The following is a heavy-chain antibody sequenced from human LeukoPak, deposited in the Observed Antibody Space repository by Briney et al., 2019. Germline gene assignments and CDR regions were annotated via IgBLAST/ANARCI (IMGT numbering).Heavy chain of an antibody. J-gene: IGHJ6*02. CDR1: GYTFTSYY. D-gene: IGHD3-3*01. CDR2: INPSGGST. Sequence: ASVKVSCKASGYTFTSYYMHWVRQAPGQGLEWMGIINPSGGSTSYAQKFQGRVTMTRDTSTSTVYMELSSLRAEDTAVYYCAREIPSFGVVMSLHYYYYYGMDVWGQGTTVTVSS. V-gene: IGHV1-46*01. CDR3: AREIPSFGVVMSLHYYYYYGMDV.